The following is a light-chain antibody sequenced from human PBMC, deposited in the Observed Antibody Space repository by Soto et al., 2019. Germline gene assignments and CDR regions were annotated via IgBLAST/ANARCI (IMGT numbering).Light chain of an antibody. CDR2: GNS. J-gene: IGLJ2*01. V-gene: IGLV1-40*01. CDR1: SSNIGAGYD. Sequence: QSVLTQPPSVSGAPGQRVTISCTGSSSNIGAGYDVHWYQQHPGTAPKLLIYGNSNRPSGVPDRFSGSKSGTSASLAITGCQAEDEADYYCQSCDSSRSSVVFGGGTKLTVL. CDR3: QSCDSSRSSVV.